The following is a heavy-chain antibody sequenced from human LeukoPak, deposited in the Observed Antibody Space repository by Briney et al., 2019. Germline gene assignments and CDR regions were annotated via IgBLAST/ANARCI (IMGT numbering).Heavy chain of an antibody. CDR1: GFTFNDAW. D-gene: IGHD7-27*01. V-gene: IGHV3-15*07. CDR2: IKRKTDGGTT. J-gene: IGHJ4*02. CDR3: TTGNWGPH. Sequence: GGSLRLSCAACGFTFNDAWMNWVRQAPGKGLEWVGRIKRKTDGGTTDYAAPVKGRFTISGDDSKNTLYLQMNSLKTEDTAVYYCTTGNWGPHWGQGTLVTVSS.